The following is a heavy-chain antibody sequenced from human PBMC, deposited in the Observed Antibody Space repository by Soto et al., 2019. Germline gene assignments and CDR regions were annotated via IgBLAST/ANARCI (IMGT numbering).Heavy chain of an antibody. V-gene: IGHV4-39*02. CDR1: GGSISSSNYY. D-gene: IGHD6-6*01. J-gene: IGHJ5*02. CDR3: ARETPESVEQLCWFDP. CDR2: IYYSGNT. Sequence: PSETLSLTCTVSGGSISSSNYYWGWIRQPPGKGLDWIGSIYYSGNTYYNPSLKSRVTISVDTSKNQLSLKLSSVTAADTAVYYCARETPESVEQLCWFDPWGQGTLVTVSS.